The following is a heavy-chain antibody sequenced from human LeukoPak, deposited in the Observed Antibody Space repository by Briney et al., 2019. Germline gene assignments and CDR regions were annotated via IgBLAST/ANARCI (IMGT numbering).Heavy chain of an antibody. CDR2: IRSTSSHI. CDR3: ARNNSFLDY. V-gene: IGHV3-21*01. CDR1: GFTFSTYS. Sequence: GGSLRLSCAASGFTFSTYSMNWVRQAPGKGLEWVSYIRSTSSHIDYADSVKGRFTISRDNAKNSVYLQMNSLRVEDTAVYYCARNNSFLDYWGQGILVTVSS. D-gene: IGHD2/OR15-2a*01. J-gene: IGHJ4*02.